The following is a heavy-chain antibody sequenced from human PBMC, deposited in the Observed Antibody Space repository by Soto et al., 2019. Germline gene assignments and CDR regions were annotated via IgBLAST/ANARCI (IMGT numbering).Heavy chain of an antibody. Sequence: EVQLVESGGGPVQPGGSLRLSCVASGFTLNTYSMHWVRQAPEKGLEYVSAISSGGTTYYADSVKGRFTISRDNSNNTLYLQMGSLRPEDMAVYYCVRVGSGYDYWGQGTLVTVSA. J-gene: IGHJ4*02. CDR2: ISSGGTT. CDR3: VRVGSGYDY. D-gene: IGHD5-12*01. CDR1: GFTLNTYS. V-gene: IGHV3-64*07.